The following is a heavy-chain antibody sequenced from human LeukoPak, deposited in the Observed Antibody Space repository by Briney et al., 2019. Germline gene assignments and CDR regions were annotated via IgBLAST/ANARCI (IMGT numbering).Heavy chain of an antibody. Sequence: SETLSLTCTVSGGSISSSSYYWSWIRQPPGKGLEWIGYIYYSGSTNYNPSLKSRVTISVDTSKNQFSLKLSSVTAADTAVYYCARHRYSYGRPKPLSYFDYWGQGTLVTVSS. V-gene: IGHV4-61*05. J-gene: IGHJ4*02. CDR3: ARHRYSYGRPKPLSYFDY. CDR1: GGSISSSSYY. CDR2: IYYSGST. D-gene: IGHD5-18*01.